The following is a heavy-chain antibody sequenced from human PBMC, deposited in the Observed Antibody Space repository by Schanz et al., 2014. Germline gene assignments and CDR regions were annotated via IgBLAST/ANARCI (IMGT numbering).Heavy chain of an antibody. Sequence: QVQLVQSGAEVKKPGASVRVSCKASGYTFTSYGISWVRQAPGQRLEWMGWINTGSGDTKYSQNFQGRVTITRDTSASTVHMDLRSLRSEDTGLYYCARAGRGYAYPLNSYPMDVWGQGKTVIVSS. CDR1: GYTFTSYG. CDR3: ARAGRGYAYPLNSYPMDV. V-gene: IGHV1-18*01. CDR2: INTGSGDT. D-gene: IGHD3-16*01. J-gene: IGHJ6*02.